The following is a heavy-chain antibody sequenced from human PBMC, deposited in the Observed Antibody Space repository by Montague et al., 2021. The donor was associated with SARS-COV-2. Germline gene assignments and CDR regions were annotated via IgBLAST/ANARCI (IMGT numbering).Heavy chain of an antibody. D-gene: IGHD3-10*01. J-gene: IGHJ4*02. CDR3: ARNPHRTYFYGSGIYLLNHSLDY. Sequence: SRRLSCVASGFTLYAYWMNWVRQAPGKGLEWVANINYDGSETYYVGSVKGRFTISRDNANNALHLQMNNLRAADTAVYFCARNPHRTYFYGSGIYLLNHSLDYWGPGTLVTVSS. V-gene: IGHV3-7*01. CDR1: GFTLYAYW. CDR2: INYDGSET.